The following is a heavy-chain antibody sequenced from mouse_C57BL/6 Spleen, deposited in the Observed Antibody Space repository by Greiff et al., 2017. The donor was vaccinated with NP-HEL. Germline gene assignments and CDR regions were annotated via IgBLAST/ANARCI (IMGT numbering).Heavy chain of an antibody. J-gene: IGHJ4*01. V-gene: IGHV1-50*01. D-gene: IGHD1-2*01. Sequence: QVQLQQPGAELVKPGASVKLSCKASGYTFTSYWMQWVKQRPGQGLEWIGEIDPSDSYTNYNQKFKGKATLTVDTSSSTAYMQLSSLTSEDSAVYYCARRIDYYGQPLPGAMDYWGQGTSVTVSS. CDR2: IDPSDSYT. CDR1: GYTFTSYW. CDR3: ARRIDYYGQPLPGAMDY.